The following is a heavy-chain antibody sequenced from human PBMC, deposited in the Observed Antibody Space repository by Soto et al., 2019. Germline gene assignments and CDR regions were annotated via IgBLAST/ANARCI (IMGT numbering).Heavy chain of an antibody. Sequence: SETLSLTCTVSGGSISSSSYYWGWIRQPPGKGLEWIGSIYYSGSTYYNPSLKSRVTISVDTSKNQFSLKLSSVTAADTAVYYCARTSRPRTPYGGYGYYFDYWGQGTLVTVSS. V-gene: IGHV4-39*01. CDR1: GGSISSSSYY. CDR3: ARTSRPRTPYGGYGYYFDY. CDR2: IYYSGST. J-gene: IGHJ4*02. D-gene: IGHD5-12*01.